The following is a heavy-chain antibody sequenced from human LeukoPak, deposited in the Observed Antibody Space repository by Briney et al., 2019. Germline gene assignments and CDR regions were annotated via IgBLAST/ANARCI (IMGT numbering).Heavy chain of an antibody. J-gene: IGHJ3*01. CDR1: EYIFTGYY. D-gene: IGHD3-10*01. V-gene: IGHV1-2*02. Sequence: ASVTVSSKASEYIFTGYYIHWVRQAPGQGLEWMGWINPNTGGTKYAQNFEGRVTMTRDTYVTTAYMELRSLRSDDTAVYYCARERSSGRSDDFDFGGQGTMITVSS. CDR2: INPNTGGT. CDR3: ARERSSGRSDDFDF.